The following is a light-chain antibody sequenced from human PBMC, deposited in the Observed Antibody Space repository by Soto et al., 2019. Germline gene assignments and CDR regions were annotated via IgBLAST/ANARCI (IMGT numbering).Light chain of an antibody. CDR2: GVS. V-gene: IGKV3-15*01. J-gene: IGKJ4*01. CDR1: QSVRSD. Sequence: EIVMTQSPATLSVSPWEGATLSCRASQSVRSDLVWYQHKPGLAPRLLIYGVSTRATGIPVRFSGSGSGTECTLSISSLQSEDSAIYYCQHYNNLPLTFGGGTKVDIK. CDR3: QHYNNLPLT.